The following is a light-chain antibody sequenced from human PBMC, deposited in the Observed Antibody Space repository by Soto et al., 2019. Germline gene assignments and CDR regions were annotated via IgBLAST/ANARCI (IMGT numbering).Light chain of an antibody. CDR2: AAS. CDR1: QGVSAN. V-gene: IGKV1-39*01. Sequence: EIPMTQSPSSLSASVGDRVTITCRASQGVSANLLWYQQKQEKATKLLLYAASNLLSGVPSRFSGSGAGTNFTLTISSLEPEVFGTYYCQQRDNTPHTFGQGTKLETK. J-gene: IGKJ2*01. CDR3: QQRDNTPHT.